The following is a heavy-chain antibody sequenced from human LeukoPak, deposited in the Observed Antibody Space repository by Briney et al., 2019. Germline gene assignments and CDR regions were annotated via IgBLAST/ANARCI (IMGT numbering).Heavy chain of an antibody. V-gene: IGHV3-21*01. D-gene: IGHD3-22*01. CDR3: VRIRRNSDTSGYYYYYDY. CDR1: GYTFSSYS. J-gene: IGHJ4*02. Sequence: GGSLRLSCAASGYTFSSYSINWVRQAPGKGLEWVSSISVRSNYIYYADSVRGRFSISRDDARDSLYLQMNSLRTEEEAVDYCVRIRRNSDTSGYYYYYDYWGQGTLVTVSS. CDR2: ISVRSNYI.